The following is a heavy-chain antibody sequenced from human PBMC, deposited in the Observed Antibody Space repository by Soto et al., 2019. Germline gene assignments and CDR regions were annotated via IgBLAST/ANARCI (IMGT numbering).Heavy chain of an antibody. Sequence: EVQLVESGGGLVQPGGSLKLSCAASGFTFGSYSMNWVRQAPGKGLEWVSYISGSSSTIYYADSVKGRFTISRDNAKNSLYLQMNSLRAEDTAVYYCARIGRLRWGDYWGQGTLVTVSS. D-gene: IGHD4-17*01. CDR3: ARIGRLRWGDY. CDR2: ISGSSSTI. V-gene: IGHV3-48*01. CDR1: GFTFGSYS. J-gene: IGHJ4*02.